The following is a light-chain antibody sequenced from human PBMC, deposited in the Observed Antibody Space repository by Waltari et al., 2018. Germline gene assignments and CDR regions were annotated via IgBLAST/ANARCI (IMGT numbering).Light chain of an antibody. CDR3: QTGGHGTWV. J-gene: IGLJ3*02. CDR1: SGHSSNV. CDR2: VNRDGSH. V-gene: IGLV4-69*01. Sequence: QLVLTQSPSASASLGASVKLTCTLSSGHSSNVIAWHQQQPEKGPRYLRKVNRDGSHSKGAGIPDRFSGSSAGAERYLTISSRQSEDEADYSCQTGGHGTWVFGGGTKLTVL.